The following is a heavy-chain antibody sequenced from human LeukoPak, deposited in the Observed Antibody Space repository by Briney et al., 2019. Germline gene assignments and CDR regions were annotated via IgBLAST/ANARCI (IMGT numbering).Heavy chain of an antibody. Sequence: GASVKVSCKASGGTFSSYAISWVRQAPGQGLEWMGWISAYNGNTNYAQKLQGRVTMTTDTSTSTAYMELRSLRSDDTAVYYCARDTVVVPAIAPFDYWGQGTLVTVSS. CDR3: ARDTVVVPAIAPFDY. J-gene: IGHJ4*02. D-gene: IGHD2-2*01. CDR1: GGTFSSYA. CDR2: ISAYNGNT. V-gene: IGHV1-18*01.